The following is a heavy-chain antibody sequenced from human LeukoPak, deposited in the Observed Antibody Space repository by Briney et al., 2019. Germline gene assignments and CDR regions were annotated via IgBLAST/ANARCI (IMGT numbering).Heavy chain of an antibody. Sequence: GGSLRLSCTASGFTFGDYAMSRFRQAPGEGLEWVGFIRSKAYGGTTEYAASVKGRFTISRDDSKSIAYLQMNSLKTEDTAVYYCTREDVDIVASYFDYWGQGTLVTVSS. CDR1: GFTFGDYA. J-gene: IGHJ4*02. CDR2: IRSKAYGGTT. D-gene: IGHD5-12*01. V-gene: IGHV3-49*03. CDR3: TREDVDIVASYFDY.